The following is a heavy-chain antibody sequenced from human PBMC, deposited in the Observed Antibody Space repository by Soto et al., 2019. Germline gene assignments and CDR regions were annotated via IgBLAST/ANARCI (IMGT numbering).Heavy chain of an antibody. CDR3: ARGGLMITFGGVIVASYYYYGMDV. V-gene: IGHV4-34*01. J-gene: IGHJ6*02. D-gene: IGHD3-16*02. Sequence: TLSLTCAVYGGSFSGYYWSWIRQSPGKGLEWIGEINHSGSTNYNPSLKSRVTISVDTSKNQFSLKLSSVTAADTAVYYCARGGLMITFGGVIVASYYYYGMDVWGQGTTVTVSS. CDR2: INHSGST. CDR1: GGSFSGYY.